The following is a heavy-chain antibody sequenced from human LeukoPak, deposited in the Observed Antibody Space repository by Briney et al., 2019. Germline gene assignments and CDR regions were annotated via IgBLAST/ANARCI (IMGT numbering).Heavy chain of an antibody. V-gene: IGHV4-59*08. CDR3: ARGSGYTRDY. D-gene: IGHD5-12*01. CDR2: IYYSGIT. J-gene: IGHJ4*02. CDR1: GGSISSFY. Sequence: SETLSLTCTVSGGSISSFYWSWIRQPPGKGLEWIGYIYYSGITNYNPSLKSRVTISVDTSKNQFSLKLSSVTAADTAVYYCARGSGYTRDYWGQGTLVTVSS.